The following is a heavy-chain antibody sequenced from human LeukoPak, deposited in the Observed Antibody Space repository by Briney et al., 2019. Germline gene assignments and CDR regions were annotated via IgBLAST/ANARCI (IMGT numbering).Heavy chain of an antibody. Sequence: GGSLRLSCAASGFTFSNAWMSWVRQAPGEGLEWVGRSKSKTDGGTTDYAAPVKGRFTISRDDSKNTLYLQMNSLKTEDTAVYYCTTRRGYSYGARVYYYYMDVWGKGTTVTVSS. CDR2: SKSKTDGGTT. CDR1: GFTFSNAW. V-gene: IGHV3-15*01. D-gene: IGHD5-18*01. CDR3: TTRRGYSYGARVYYYYMDV. J-gene: IGHJ6*03.